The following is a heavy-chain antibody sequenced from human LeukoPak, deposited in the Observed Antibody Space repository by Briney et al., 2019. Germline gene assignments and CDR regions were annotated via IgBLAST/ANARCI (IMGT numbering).Heavy chain of an antibody. D-gene: IGHD3-10*01. CDR2: ISYSGST. Sequence: SETLSLTCTVSGGSISSGDYYWSWLRQPPGKGLEWIGYISYSGSTYYNPSLKSRVTISIDTSNNQFSLKLSSVTAADTAVYYWARKGPYGSGSGFDPWGQGTLVTVSS. J-gene: IGHJ5*02. CDR1: GGSISSGDYY. V-gene: IGHV4-30-4*01. CDR3: ARKGPYGSGSGFDP.